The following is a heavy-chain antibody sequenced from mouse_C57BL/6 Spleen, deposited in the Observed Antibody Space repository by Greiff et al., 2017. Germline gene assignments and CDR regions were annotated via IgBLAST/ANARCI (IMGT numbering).Heavy chain of an antibody. J-gene: IGHJ2*01. Sequence: VQLKESGGGLVKPGGSLKLSCAASGFTFSDYGMHWVRQAPEKGLEWVAYISSGSSTTYYADTVKGRFTISRDNAKNTLFLQITSLRSEDTAMXYCTKTLTGSFDYWGQGTTLTVSS. V-gene: IGHV5-17*01. CDR1: GFTFSDYG. CDR2: ISSGSSTT. CDR3: TKTLTGSFDY. D-gene: IGHD4-1*01.